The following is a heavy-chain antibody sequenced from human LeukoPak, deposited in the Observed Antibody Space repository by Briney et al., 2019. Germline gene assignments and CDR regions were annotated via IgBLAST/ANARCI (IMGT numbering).Heavy chain of an antibody. CDR2: IYYSGST. D-gene: IGHD5-18*01. CDR1: GGSISSGDYN. CDR3: ARDIGYGGIDY. V-gene: IGHV4-30-4*01. Sequence: NPSETLSLTCTVSGGSISSGDYNWSWIRQPPGKGLEWIGYIYYSGSTYYNPSLKSRVTISVDTSKNQFSLKLSSVTAADTAVYYCARDIGYGGIDYWGQGTLVTVSS. J-gene: IGHJ4*02.